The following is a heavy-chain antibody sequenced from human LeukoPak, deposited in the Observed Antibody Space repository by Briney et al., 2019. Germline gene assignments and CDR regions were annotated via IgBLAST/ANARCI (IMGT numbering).Heavy chain of an antibody. Sequence: SETLSLTCAVSGYSISSGYYWGWIRQPPGKGLEWIGSISPSGGTFYNPSLESRVTISVDTSKNQFSLKLRSVTAADTAVYYCALSPLGAAGTWSGLFDYWGQGTLVTVSS. CDR2: ISPSGGT. J-gene: IGHJ4*02. D-gene: IGHD6-13*01. CDR3: ALSPLGAAGTWSGLFDY. V-gene: IGHV4-38-2*01. CDR1: GYSISSGYY.